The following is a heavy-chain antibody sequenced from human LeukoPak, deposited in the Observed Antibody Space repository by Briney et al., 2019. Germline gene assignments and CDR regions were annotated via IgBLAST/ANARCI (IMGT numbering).Heavy chain of an antibody. CDR3: ARGFSSGWYFRYYYYYYMDV. J-gene: IGHJ6*03. D-gene: IGHD6-19*01. CDR2: IYYSGST. V-gene: IGHV4-39*07. CDR1: GGSISSSSYY. Sequence: SETLSLTCTVSGGSISSSSYYWGWIRQPPGKGLEWIGSIYYSGSTYYNPSLKSRVTISVDRSKNQFSLKLSSVTAADTAVYYCARGFSSGWYFRYYYYYYMDVWGKGTTVTVSS.